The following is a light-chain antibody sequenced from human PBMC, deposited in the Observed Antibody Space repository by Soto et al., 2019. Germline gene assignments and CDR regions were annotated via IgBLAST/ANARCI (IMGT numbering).Light chain of an antibody. Sequence: SYELTQPLSVSVALGQTARITCGGNNIGSKNEHWYQQKPGQAPVLVIYRDSNRPSGIPGLFSGSNSGNTATLTISRAQAGDQADYCCQVWDSSTARVFGRGTKLTVL. CDR1: NIGSKN. J-gene: IGLJ3*02. CDR3: QVWDSSTARV. CDR2: RDS. V-gene: IGLV3-9*01.